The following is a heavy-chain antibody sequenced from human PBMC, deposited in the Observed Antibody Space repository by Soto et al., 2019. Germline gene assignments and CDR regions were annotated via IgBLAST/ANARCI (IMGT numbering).Heavy chain of an antibody. CDR2: ISGSGERT. V-gene: IGHV3-23*01. D-gene: IGHD1-26*01. Sequence: GGSLRLSCAASEFTFSSYAMSWVRQAPGKGREWVSIISGSGERTYYADSVKGRFTISRDNSKNTLYLQMNSLRAEDTAVYYCAKVKEGATDYWGQGTLVTVSS. J-gene: IGHJ4*02. CDR3: AKVKEGATDY. CDR1: EFTFSSYA.